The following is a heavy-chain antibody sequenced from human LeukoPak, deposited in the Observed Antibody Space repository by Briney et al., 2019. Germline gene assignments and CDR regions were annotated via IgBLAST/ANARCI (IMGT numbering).Heavy chain of an antibody. CDR3: ARDLYWAIDY. J-gene: IGHJ4*02. D-gene: IGHD2-15*01. CDR1: GFTLSSYW. CDR2: IKQDGSEK. V-gene: IGHV3-7*01. Sequence: GGSLRLSCAASGFTLSSYWISWVRQAPGKGLEWVANIKQDGSEKYYVDSVKGRFTISRDNAKNSLYLQMNSLRAEDTAVYYCARDLYWAIDYWGQGTLVTVSS.